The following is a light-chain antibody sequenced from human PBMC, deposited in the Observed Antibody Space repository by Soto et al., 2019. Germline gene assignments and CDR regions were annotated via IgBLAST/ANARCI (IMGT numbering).Light chain of an antibody. CDR1: QSISGW. CDR2: DVS. CDR3: QQYNSYPWT. Sequence: DIKLTQSPYTLSASVGDSVTITCRASQSISGWLAWYQQKPGKAPKLLIYDVSSLESGVPSRFSGSGSGTEFTLAISSLQPDDFATYYCQQYNSYPWTFGQGTKVDI. V-gene: IGKV1-5*01. J-gene: IGKJ1*01.